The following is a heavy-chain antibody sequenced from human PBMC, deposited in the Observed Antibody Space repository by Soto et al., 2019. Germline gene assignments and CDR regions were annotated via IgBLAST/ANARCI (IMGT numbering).Heavy chain of an antibody. V-gene: IGHV1-58*01. D-gene: IGHD4-17*01. Sequence: QMQLVQSGPEVKKPGTSVKVSCKASGFTFTSSAVQWVRQARGQRLEWRGWIGVGSGNTNYAQKFQERVTITRDMCTSTAYMERSSLRSEDTAVDFCAAETTVTTGDDAFDIWGQGTMVTVSS. CDR3: AAETTVTTGDDAFDI. CDR2: IGVGSGNT. J-gene: IGHJ3*02. CDR1: GFTFTSSA.